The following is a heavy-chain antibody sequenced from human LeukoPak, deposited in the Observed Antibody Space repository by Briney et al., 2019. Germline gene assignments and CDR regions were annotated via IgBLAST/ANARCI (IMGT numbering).Heavy chain of an antibody. CDR1: GFTFISYS. Sequence: PGGSLRLSFSASGFTFISYSMNWVRQATGNGLEWVSSISSSSSYIYYADSVKGRFTIARDNAKNSLYLQMNSLRAEDTTVYYCAKNYYDSSGNRRRAFDIWGKGTMVSVSS. J-gene: IGHJ3*02. D-gene: IGHD3-22*01. CDR2: ISSSSSYI. V-gene: IGHV3-21*01. CDR3: AKNYYDSSGNRRRAFDI.